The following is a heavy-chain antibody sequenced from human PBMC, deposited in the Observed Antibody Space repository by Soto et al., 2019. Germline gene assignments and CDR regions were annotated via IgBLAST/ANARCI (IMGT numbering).Heavy chain of an antibody. Sequence: PSETLSLTCAVYGGSFSGYYWSWIRQPPGKGLEWIGEVNHSGSTNYNPSLKSRVTISVDTSKNQFSLKLSSVTAADTAVYYCARRREWENMILLAIWSYWGQGSLVTVSS. D-gene: IGHD3-22*01. J-gene: IGHJ4*02. CDR2: VNHSGST. V-gene: IGHV4-34*01. CDR1: GGSFSGYY. CDR3: ARRREWENMILLAIWSY.